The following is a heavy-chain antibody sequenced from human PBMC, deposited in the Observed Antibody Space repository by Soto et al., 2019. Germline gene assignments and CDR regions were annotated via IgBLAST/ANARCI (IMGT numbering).Heavy chain of an antibody. V-gene: IGHV3-73*01. J-gene: IGHJ4*02. CDR1: GFTFGGSA. D-gene: IGHD6-19*01. Sequence: GGSLRLSCAASGFTFGGSAMHWVRQASGKGLEWVGHIRSKTNSYATAYAESVKGRFTISRDDSMNTAYLQMNSLKTEDTAVYFCTRQTDAVQWLVVPTDYNFDYWGQGTLVTVSS. CDR2: IRSKTNSYAT. CDR3: TRQTDAVQWLVVPTDYNFDY.